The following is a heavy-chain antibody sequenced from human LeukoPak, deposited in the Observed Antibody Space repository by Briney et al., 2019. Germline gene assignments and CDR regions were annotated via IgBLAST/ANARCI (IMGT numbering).Heavy chain of an antibody. V-gene: IGHV3-7*01. Sequence: GGSLRLSCAASGFTFSSYWMSWVRQAPGKGLEWVANIKQDGSEKYYVDSVKGRFTISRDNSKNTLYLQMNSLRAEDTAVYYCAREAFLAVAGYFGYWGQGTLVTVSS. CDR3: AREAFLAVAGYFGY. CDR2: IKQDGSEK. CDR1: GFTFSSYW. J-gene: IGHJ4*02. D-gene: IGHD6-19*01.